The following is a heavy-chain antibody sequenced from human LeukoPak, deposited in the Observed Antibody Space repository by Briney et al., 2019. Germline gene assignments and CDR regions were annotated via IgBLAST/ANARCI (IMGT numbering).Heavy chain of an antibody. Sequence: GGSLRLSCAASRFTFSNHWMHWVRQAPGKGLVWVSRIYNDGSSTSYADSVKGRFTISRDNAKSTLYLQMNSLRAEDTAVYYCARVRGGSGRSYAADAFDIWGQGTMVTVSS. CDR2: IYNDGSST. J-gene: IGHJ3*02. CDR1: RFTFSNHW. V-gene: IGHV3-74*01. D-gene: IGHD1-26*01. CDR3: ARVRGGSGRSYAADAFDI.